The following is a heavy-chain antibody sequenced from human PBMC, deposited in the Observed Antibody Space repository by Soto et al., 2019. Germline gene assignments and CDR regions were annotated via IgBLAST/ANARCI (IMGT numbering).Heavy chain of an antibody. CDR3: ARAVYSNSLSFDY. J-gene: IGHJ4*02. CDR1: GGSFSGYY. V-gene: IGHV4-34*01. D-gene: IGHD4-4*01. Sequence: SETLSLTCAVYGGSFSGYYWTWIRQPPGTGLEWIGEINHSGSTNYNPSLKSRVTISVDTSKNQFSLKLSSVTAADTAVYYCARAVYSNSLSFDYWGQGTLVTVSS. CDR2: INHSGST.